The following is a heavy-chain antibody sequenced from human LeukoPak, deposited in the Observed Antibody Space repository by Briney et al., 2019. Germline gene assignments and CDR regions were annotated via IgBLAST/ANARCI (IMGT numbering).Heavy chain of an antibody. CDR3: ASRAGKPGNTPWCFDY. CDR1: GFTFTNYW. Sequence: PGGSLRLSCAASGFTFTNYWMTWVRQAPGKGPEWVANIRQDGSETKYVDSVSGRFTIARDNTKNSLYLQMTSLRGEDTAVYYCASRAGKPGNTPWCFDYWGQGALVTVSS. D-gene: IGHD1-7*01. CDR2: IRQDGSET. V-gene: IGHV3-7*01. J-gene: IGHJ4*02.